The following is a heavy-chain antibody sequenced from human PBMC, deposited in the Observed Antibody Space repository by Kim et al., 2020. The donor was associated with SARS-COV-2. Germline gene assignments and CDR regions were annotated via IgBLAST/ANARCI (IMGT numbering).Heavy chain of an antibody. Sequence: GGSLRLSCAASGFTFRNYWMSWVRQAPVKGLECVANIKTDGGDEYYVDSVKGRFTISRDNARNSLYLQMNSLRVEDTALYYCARIDARGTTDYWGQGTLV. CDR2: IKTDGGDE. CDR1: GFTFRNYW. J-gene: IGHJ4*02. D-gene: IGHD1-1*01. V-gene: IGHV3-7*01. CDR3: ARIDARGTTDY.